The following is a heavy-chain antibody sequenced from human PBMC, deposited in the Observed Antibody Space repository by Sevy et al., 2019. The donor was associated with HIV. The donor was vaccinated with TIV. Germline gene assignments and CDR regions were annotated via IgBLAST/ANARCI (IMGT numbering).Heavy chain of an antibody. CDR3: ATPLPSGWYEGTGGYFDL. Sequence: SETLSLTCTISGGSISSSSYYWGWIRQPPGKGLEWMGSLYSTGATSYNPSLESPVTVSADTSRNRFYLKLDSVSAADTAVYYCATPLPSGWYEGTGGYFDLWGRGTLVTVSS. J-gene: IGHJ2*01. CDR2: LYSTGAT. CDR1: GGSISSSSYY. V-gene: IGHV4-39*01. D-gene: IGHD6-19*01.